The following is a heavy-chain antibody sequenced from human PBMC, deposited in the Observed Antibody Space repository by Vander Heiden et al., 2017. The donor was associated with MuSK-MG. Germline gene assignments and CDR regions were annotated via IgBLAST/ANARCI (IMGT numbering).Heavy chain of an antibody. CDR3: ARYNTGIYVNAFDI. D-gene: IGHD1-26*01. Sequence: QVTLRESGPALVKPTQTLTLTCTFSGFSVSTSGMCVSWIRQPPGKALEWLARIVGVDDKYYSTSLKTRLTNSKDTSKNQVVLTMTKMDTGDTATYYCARYNTGIYVNAFDIWGQGTVVTVSS. V-gene: IGHV2-70*15. CDR2: IVGVDDK. J-gene: IGHJ3*02. CDR1: GFSVSTSGMC.